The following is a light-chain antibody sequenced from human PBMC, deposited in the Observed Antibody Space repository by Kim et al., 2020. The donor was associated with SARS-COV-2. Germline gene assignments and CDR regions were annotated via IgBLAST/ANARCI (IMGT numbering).Light chain of an antibody. V-gene: IGKV1-33*01. CDR1: QDISNY. Sequence: DIQMTQSPPSLSASVGDRVTITCQASQDISNYLNWYQQKPGQAPKLMIYVASTLQDGVPSRFSGRGSGTDFTFTISNLQPEDIATYFCLQYHNLPYTFGQGTKLEIK. CDR2: VAS. CDR3: LQYHNLPYT. J-gene: IGKJ2*01.